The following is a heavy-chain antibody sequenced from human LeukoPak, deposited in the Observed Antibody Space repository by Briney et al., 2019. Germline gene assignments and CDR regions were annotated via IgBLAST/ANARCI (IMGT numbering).Heavy chain of an antibody. Sequence: PGGSLRLSCAASGFTFSSHWMHWVRQAPGKGLVWVSRIKNDGSTTTYADSVKGRFTISRDNAKNTLYLQMNSLRAEDTAVYYCARDYYDSSGYYSYYYYYMDVWGKGTTVTISS. V-gene: IGHV3-74*01. CDR3: ARDYYDSSGYYSYYYYYMDV. CDR1: GFTFSSHW. D-gene: IGHD3-22*01. CDR2: IKNDGSTT. J-gene: IGHJ6*03.